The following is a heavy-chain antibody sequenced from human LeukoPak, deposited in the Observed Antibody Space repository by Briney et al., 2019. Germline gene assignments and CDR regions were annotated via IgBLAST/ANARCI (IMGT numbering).Heavy chain of an antibody. CDR2: IIPIFGTA. CDR1: GGTFSGYA. D-gene: IGHD3-10*01. CDR3: ARDRGTMVRGSGMDV. Sequence: SVKVSCKASGGTFSGYAISWVRQAPGQGLEWMGGIIPIFGTANYAQKFQGRVTITADESTSTAYMELSSLRSEDTAVYYCARDRGTMVRGSGMDVWGKGTTVTVSS. J-gene: IGHJ6*04. V-gene: IGHV1-69*01.